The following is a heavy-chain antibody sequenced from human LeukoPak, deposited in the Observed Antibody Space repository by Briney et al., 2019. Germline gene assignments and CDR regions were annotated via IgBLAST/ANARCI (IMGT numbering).Heavy chain of an antibody. Sequence: SETLSLTCAVYGGFFSGYYWSWIRQPPGKGLEWIGEINHSGSTNYNPSLKSRVTISVDTSKNQFSLKLSSVTAADTAVYYCARGQYSNYGRVAFDIWGQGTMVTVSS. CDR3: ARGQYSNYGRVAFDI. D-gene: IGHD4-11*01. J-gene: IGHJ3*02. V-gene: IGHV4-34*01. CDR1: GGFFSGYY. CDR2: INHSGST.